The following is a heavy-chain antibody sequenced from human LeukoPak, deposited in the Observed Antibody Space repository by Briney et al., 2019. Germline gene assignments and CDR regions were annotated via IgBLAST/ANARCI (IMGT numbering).Heavy chain of an antibody. J-gene: IGHJ4*02. CDR2: LSYDGSNK. D-gene: IGHD5-18*01. CDR1: GFTFSSYA. Sequence: GGSLRLSCAASGFTFSSYAMHWVRQAPCKGLEWVAVLSYDGSNKYYADSVKGRFTISRDNSKNTLYLQMNSLRAEDTAVYYCARGAGYSYGADYWGQGTLVTVSS. CDR3: ARGAGYSYGADY. V-gene: IGHV3-30*04.